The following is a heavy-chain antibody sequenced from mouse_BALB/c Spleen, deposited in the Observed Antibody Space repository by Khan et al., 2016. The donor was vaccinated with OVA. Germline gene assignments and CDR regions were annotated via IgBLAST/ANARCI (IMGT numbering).Heavy chain of an antibody. V-gene: IGHV1-20*01. Sequence: EVQLQQSGPELVKPGDSMKISCKASGYSFTDYTLNWVKQSHGKTLEWIGLINPYNSVSNYNQKFKGKATLTVDKSSSTAYMELLSLTSEDSAVDYCARSGYGGFAYWGQGTLVTVSA. CDR1: GYSFTDYT. J-gene: IGHJ3*01. CDR2: INPYNSVS. CDR3: ARSGYGGFAY. D-gene: IGHD1-2*01.